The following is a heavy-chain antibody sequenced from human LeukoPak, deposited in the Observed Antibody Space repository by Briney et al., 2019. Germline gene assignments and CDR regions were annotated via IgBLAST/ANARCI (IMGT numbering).Heavy chain of an antibody. D-gene: IGHD2-2*01. CDR1: RFTFSTYG. J-gene: IGHJ4*02. CDR3: AHGAMYQLDY. CDR2: IRYDGNNK. Sequence: GGSLRLSCAASRFTFSTYGMHWVRQAPGKGLEWVAFIRYDGNNKYYADSVKGRFTISRDNSKNTLYLQMKSLRAEDTAIYYCAHGAMYQLDYWGQGTLVTVSS. V-gene: IGHV3-30*02.